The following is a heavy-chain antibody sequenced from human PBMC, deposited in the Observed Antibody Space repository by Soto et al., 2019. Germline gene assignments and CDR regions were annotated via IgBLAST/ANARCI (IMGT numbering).Heavy chain of an antibody. D-gene: IGHD3-22*01. V-gene: IGHV4-31*03. CDR3: VRELRGGYGRDWFXP. CDR2: ISYSGST. CDR1: GGSIRSGGYY. Sequence: SETLSLTCTVSGGSIRSGGYYWSWIRQHPGKGLEWIGSISYSGSTYYNPSLKSRVTISVDTSKNQFSLKLSSVTAADTAVYFCVRELRGGYGRDWFXPWAQGTLVPVS. J-gene: IGHJ5*02.